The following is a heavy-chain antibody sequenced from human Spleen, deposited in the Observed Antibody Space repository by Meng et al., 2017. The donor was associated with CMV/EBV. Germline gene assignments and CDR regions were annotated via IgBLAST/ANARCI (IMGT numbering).Heavy chain of an antibody. D-gene: IGHD1-7*01. CDR1: GYTFNGYY. Sequence: KASGYTFNGYYMHWVRQAPGQGLEWMGWINPNSGGTNYAQKFQGRVTMTRDTSISTAYMELSRLRSDDTAVYYCAREVITGTTRTFDYWGQGTLVTVSS. CDR2: INPNSGGT. J-gene: IGHJ4*02. CDR3: AREVITGTTRTFDY. V-gene: IGHV1-2*02.